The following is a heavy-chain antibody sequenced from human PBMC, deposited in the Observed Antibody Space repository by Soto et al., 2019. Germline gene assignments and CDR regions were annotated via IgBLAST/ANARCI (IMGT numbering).Heavy chain of an antibody. CDR1: GFNFRSYA. V-gene: IGHV3-48*01. Sequence: ELQLVESGGGLVQPGGSLRVSCAASGFNFRSYAFNWIRQAPGKGLEWVSYISVGGGSIFYADSVKGRFTISRDDGQNSVYLQMNTLRGEDTAVYYCVRDDRWAFDIWGQGTLVIVSS. J-gene: IGHJ3*02. D-gene: IGHD3-22*01. CDR2: ISVGGGSI. CDR3: VRDDRWAFDI.